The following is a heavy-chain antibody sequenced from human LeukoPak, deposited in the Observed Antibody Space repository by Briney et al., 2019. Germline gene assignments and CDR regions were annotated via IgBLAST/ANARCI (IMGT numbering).Heavy chain of an antibody. CDR2: IRSKAYGGTT. CDR3: TTVDEETSMAPIQGAFDI. V-gene: IGHV3-49*04. CDR1: GFTFGDYA. Sequence: GGSLRLSCTASGFTFGDYAMTWVRQAPGKGLEWVGFIRSKAYGGTTEYAASVKGRFTISREDSKSIAYLQMNGLKTEDTAVYYCTTVDEETSMAPIQGAFDIWAQGTMVTVSS. D-gene: IGHD5-18*01. J-gene: IGHJ3*02.